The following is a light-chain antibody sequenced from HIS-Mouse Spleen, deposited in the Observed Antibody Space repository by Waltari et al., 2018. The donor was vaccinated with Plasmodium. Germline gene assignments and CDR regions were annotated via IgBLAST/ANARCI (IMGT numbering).Light chain of an antibody. CDR2: GAS. V-gene: IGKV3-20*01. CDR1: QSVSRRY. Sequence: IVLTQSPGTLSLSPGERATLSCRASQSVSRRYLAWYQQKPGQAHRLLIYGASSRATCIPDRFSGSGSGTDFTLTISRLEPEDFAVYYCQQYGSSSWTFGQGTKVEIK. CDR3: QQYGSSSWT. J-gene: IGKJ1*01.